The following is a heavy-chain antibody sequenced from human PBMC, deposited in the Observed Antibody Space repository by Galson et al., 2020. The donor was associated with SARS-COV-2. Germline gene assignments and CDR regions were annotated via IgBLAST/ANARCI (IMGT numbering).Heavy chain of an antibody. CDR1: GFTFTDYA. J-gene: IGHJ4*02. CDR2: ITYDGSAK. V-gene: IGHV3-30-3*01. Sequence: TGGSLRLSCAGSGFTFTDYAMHWVRQAPGKGLEWVAAITYDGSAKDYADSVKGRFTISRDNSKSTLHLQMSSLRPKDTAVYYCVRDSGTWLLYFSYWGQGTLVTVSS. D-gene: IGHD1-26*01. CDR3: VRDSGTWLLYFSY.